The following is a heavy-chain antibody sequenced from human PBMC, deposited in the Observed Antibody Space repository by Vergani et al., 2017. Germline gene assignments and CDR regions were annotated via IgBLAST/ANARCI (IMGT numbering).Heavy chain of an antibody. V-gene: IGHV1-69*08. D-gene: IGHD3-16*01. CDR2: IIPILGIA. Sequence: QVQLVQSGAEVKKPGSSVKVSCKASGGTFSSYTISWVRQAPGQGLEWMGRIIPILGIANYAQKFQGRVTITADKSTSTCYMELSSLRSEDTAVYYCARDSPLRAHFDPWGQGTLVTVSS. CDR1: GGTFSSYT. CDR3: ARDSPLRAHFDP. J-gene: IGHJ5*02.